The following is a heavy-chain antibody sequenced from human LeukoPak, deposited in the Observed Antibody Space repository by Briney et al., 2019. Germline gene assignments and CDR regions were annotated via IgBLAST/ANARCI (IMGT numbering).Heavy chain of an antibody. V-gene: IGHV3-30*04. CDR1: GVTFSSYG. D-gene: IGHD3-22*01. CDR3: AREANYDGSGYYSRDHYFDY. CDR2: ISYDGRNK. Sequence: GGSLRLSCTASGVTFSSYGMHWVRQAPRKGLEWVAVISYDGRNKYYADSVKGRFTISRDNSKNTLYLQMNSLRAEDTAVYFCAREANYDGSGYYSRDHYFDYWGQGTLVTVSS. J-gene: IGHJ4*02.